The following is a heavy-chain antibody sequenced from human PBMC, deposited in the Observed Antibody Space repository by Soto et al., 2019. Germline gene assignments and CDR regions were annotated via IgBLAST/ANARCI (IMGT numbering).Heavy chain of an antibody. D-gene: IGHD2-15*01. CDR1: GFTFSNYW. Sequence: EVQLVESGGGSVQPGGSLRLSCAPSGFTFSNYWMHWVRQAPGKGLMWVARVDSEGGSTSYADSVKGRFTISRDNAKNTLPLQINSLRDEHTAGYYCRAVVEHWGQGTLVTVSS. V-gene: IGHV3-74*01. CDR3: RAVVEH. J-gene: IGHJ1*01. CDR2: VDSEGGST.